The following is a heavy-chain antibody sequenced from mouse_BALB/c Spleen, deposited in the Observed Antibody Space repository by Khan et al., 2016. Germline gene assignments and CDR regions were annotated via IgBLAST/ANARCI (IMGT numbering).Heavy chain of an antibody. D-gene: IGHD1-1*01. CDR2: IHYSGST. J-gene: IGHJ2*01. V-gene: IGHV3-1*02. CDR1: GYSISSGYS. Sequence: EVKLEESGPDLVKPSQSLSLTCTVTGYSISSGYSWHWIRQFPGNKLEWMAYIHYSGSTNYNPSLKSRISITRATSKNQFFLQLISVTTEDTATYYCTRGDYYGSGYWGQGTTLTVSS. CDR3: TRGDYYGSGY.